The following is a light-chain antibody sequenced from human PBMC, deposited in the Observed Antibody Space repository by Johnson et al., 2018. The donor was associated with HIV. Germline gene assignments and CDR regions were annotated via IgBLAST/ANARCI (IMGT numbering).Light chain of an antibody. V-gene: IGLV1-51*02. CDR2: ENN. J-gene: IGLJ1*01. CDR1: SSNIGNNY. CDR3: GTWDSSLSAYV. Sequence: QSVLTQPPSVSAAPGQKVTISCYGSSSNIGNNYVSWYQQLPGTAPKLLIYENNKRPSGIPDRFSGSKSGTSATLGITGLGTGDEADYYCGTWDSSLSAYVFGTGTKVTV.